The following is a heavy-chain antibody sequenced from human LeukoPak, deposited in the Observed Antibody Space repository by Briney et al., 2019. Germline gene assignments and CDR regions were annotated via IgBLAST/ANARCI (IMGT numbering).Heavy chain of an antibody. CDR2: IIPIFGIA. D-gene: IGHD5-18*01. J-gene: IGHJ4*02. Sequence: GASVKVSCKASGGIFSSYAISWVRQAPGQGLEWMGRIIPIFGIANYAQKFQGRVTITADKSTSTAYMELSSLRSEDTAVYYCARCSAGQLWELTSFDYWGQGTLVTVSS. CDR1: GGIFSSYA. V-gene: IGHV1-69*04. CDR3: ARCSAGQLWELTSFDY.